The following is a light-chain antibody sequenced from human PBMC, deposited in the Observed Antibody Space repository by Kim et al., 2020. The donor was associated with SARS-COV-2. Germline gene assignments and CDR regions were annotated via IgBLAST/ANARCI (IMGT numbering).Light chain of an antibody. J-gene: IGLJ3*02. CDR1: SSDVGGYNY. V-gene: IGLV2-11*01. CDR3: CSYTATYTWV. CDR2: EVS. Sequence: GQSVTISCTGTSSDVGGYNYVSWYQQHPGKAPKLMIYEVSKRPSGVPDRFSGSKSGNTASLTISGLQAEDEADYYCCSYTATYTWVFGGGTQLTVL.